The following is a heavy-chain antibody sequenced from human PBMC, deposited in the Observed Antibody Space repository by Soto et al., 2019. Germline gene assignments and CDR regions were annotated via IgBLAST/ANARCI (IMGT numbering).Heavy chain of an antibody. CDR3: AGLFYDFWSGYPNHYFDY. CDR1: GGSFSGYY. J-gene: IGHJ4*02. Sequence: SETLSLTCAVYGGSFSGYYWSWIRPPPGKGLEWIGEINHSGSTNYNPSLKSRVTISVDTSKNQFSLKLSSVTAADTAVYYCAGLFYDFWSGYPNHYFDYWGQGTLVTVSS. V-gene: IGHV4-34*01. CDR2: INHSGST. D-gene: IGHD3-3*01.